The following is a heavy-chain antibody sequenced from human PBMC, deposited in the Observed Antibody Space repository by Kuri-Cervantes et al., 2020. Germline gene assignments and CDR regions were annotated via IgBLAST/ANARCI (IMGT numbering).Heavy chain of an antibody. Sequence: GSLRLSCTVSGGSISSSSYYWSWIRQPPGKGLEWIGEINHSGSTNYNPSLKSRVTISVDTSKNQFSLKLSSVTAADTAVYYCARAWSYYYYYMDVRGKGTTVTVSS. CDR1: GGSISSSSYY. D-gene: IGHD3-3*01. V-gene: IGHV4-39*07. CDR3: ARAWSYYYYYMDV. CDR2: INHSGST. J-gene: IGHJ6*03.